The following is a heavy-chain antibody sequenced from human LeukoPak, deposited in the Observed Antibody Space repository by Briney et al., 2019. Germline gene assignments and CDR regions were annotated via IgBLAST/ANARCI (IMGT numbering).Heavy chain of an antibody. D-gene: IGHD4-17*01. V-gene: IGHV1-18*01. Sequence: ASVKVSCKASGYTFTKNGIMWVRQAPGQGVEWVGWISGYNGNTNYAQNLLGSVTMTTDTSTSTAYMELRSLRSDDTAVYYCAARSIPKTRGTLYSYYGMDYYYGMDVWGQGTTVTVSS. J-gene: IGHJ6*02. CDR1: GYTFTKNG. CDR3: AARSIPKTRGTLYSYYGMDYYYGMDV. CDR2: ISGYNGNT.